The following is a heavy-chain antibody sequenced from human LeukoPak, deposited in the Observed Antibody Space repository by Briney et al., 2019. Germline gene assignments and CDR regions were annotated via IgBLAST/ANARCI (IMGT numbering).Heavy chain of an antibody. V-gene: IGHV4-34*01. CDR3: ARAPAYCSGGSCYSGHFDY. D-gene: IGHD2-15*01. Sequence: SETLSLTCAVYGGSFSGYYWSWIRQPPGKGLEWIGEINHSGSTYYNPSLKSRVTISVDRSKNQFSLKLSSVTAADTAVYYCARAPAYCSGGSCYSGHFDYWGQGTLVTVSS. CDR1: GGSFSGYY. J-gene: IGHJ4*02. CDR2: INHSGST.